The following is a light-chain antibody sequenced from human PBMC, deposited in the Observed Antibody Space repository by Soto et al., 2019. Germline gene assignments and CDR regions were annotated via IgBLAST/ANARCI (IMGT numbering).Light chain of an antibody. CDR2: GAS. J-gene: IGKJ5*01. V-gene: IGKV3-15*01. CDR1: QSVSSN. Sequence: EIVMTQSPATLSVSPGERTTLSCRASQSVSSNLAWYQQKPGQAPRLLIYGASTRATGIPARFSGSGSGTXXXXXXXXXXSXXXXVYYCQQYNNWPPXITFGQGTRLEIK. CDR3: QQYNNWPPXIT.